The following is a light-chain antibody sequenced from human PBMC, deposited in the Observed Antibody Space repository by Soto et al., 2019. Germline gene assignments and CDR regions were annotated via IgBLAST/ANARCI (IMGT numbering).Light chain of an antibody. CDR3: QQYGSSPYT. Sequence: EIVLTQSPGTLSLSPGERATLSCRASQSVSSSYLAWYQQKPGQAPRLLIYGASSRATGIPARFSGSGSGTVFTLTLSRLEPEDVAVYYCQQYGSSPYTFGQVTKLEIK. CDR2: GAS. J-gene: IGKJ2*01. CDR1: QSVSSSY. V-gene: IGKV3-20*01.